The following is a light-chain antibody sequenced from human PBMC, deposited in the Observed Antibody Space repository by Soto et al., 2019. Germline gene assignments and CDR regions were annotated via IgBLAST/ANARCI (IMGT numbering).Light chain of an antibody. Sequence: DIQMTQSPSTLFGSVRDRVTITCRASQTISSWLAWYQQKPGKAPKLLIYKASTLKSGVPSRFSGSGSGTEFTLTISSLQPDDFATYYCQHDNNYPITFGQGTRLEIK. V-gene: IGKV1-5*03. CDR1: QTISSW. CDR2: KAS. CDR3: QHDNNYPIT. J-gene: IGKJ5*01.